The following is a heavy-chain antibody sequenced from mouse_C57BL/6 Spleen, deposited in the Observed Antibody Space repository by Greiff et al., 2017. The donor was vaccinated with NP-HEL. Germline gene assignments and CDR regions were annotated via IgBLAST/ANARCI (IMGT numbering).Heavy chain of an antibody. D-gene: IGHD1-2*01. CDR2: IWSGGST. CDR3: ARNYGPWYFDV. V-gene: IGHV2-2*01. J-gene: IGHJ1*03. Sequence: VQLVESGPGLVQPSQSLSITCTVSGFSLTSYGVHWVRQSPGKGLEWLGVIWSGGSTDYNAAFISRLSISKDNSKSQVFFKMNSLQADDTAIYYCARNYGPWYFDVWGTGTTVTVSS. CDR1: GFSLTSYG.